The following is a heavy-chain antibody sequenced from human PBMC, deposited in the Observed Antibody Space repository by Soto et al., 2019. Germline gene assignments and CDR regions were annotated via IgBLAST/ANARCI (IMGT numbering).Heavy chain of an antibody. J-gene: IGHJ4*02. Sequence: GGSLRFSCAASEFTFSSYAMSWVRQAPNKGLEWVSTISGSGGRTYYADSAKGRFTISRDNSRNTLHLQMNSLRVEDTAVYYCAKTLLSTSWYGLHDYVSQGTLVTVSS. CDR3: AKTLLSTSWYGLHDY. CDR2: ISGSGGRT. D-gene: IGHD6-13*01. CDR1: EFTFSSYA. V-gene: IGHV3-23*01.